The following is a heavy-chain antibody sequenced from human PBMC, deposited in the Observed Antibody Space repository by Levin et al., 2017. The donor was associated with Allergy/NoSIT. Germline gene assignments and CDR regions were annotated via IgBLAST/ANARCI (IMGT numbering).Heavy chain of an antibody. CDR1: GYPFIGHY. J-gene: IGHJ4*02. CDR2: INPRSGAT. V-gene: IGHV1-2*02. Sequence: VASVKVSCKASGYPFIGHYIHWVRQAPGQGLEWMGWINPRSGATDYTQSLQGRVSMTRDTSISTAYMELSSLKSDDTAVYYCARGPLAAITSAGADFEDWGQGTLVHVSS. CDR3: ARGPLAAITSAGADFED. D-gene: IGHD6-13*01.